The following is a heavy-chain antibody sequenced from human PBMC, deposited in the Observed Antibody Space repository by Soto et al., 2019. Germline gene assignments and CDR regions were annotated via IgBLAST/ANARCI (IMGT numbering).Heavy chain of an antibody. Sequence: PGGSLRLSCAASGFTFSSYAMSWVRQAPGKGLEWVSAISGSGGSTYYADSVKGRFTISRDNSKNTLYLQMNSLRAEDTAVYYCAKYRNGQPYYYYGMDVWGQGTTVTVSS. V-gene: IGHV3-23*01. D-gene: IGHD2-2*01. CDR3: AKYRNGQPYYYYGMDV. CDR2: ISGSGGST. J-gene: IGHJ6*02. CDR1: GFTFSSYA.